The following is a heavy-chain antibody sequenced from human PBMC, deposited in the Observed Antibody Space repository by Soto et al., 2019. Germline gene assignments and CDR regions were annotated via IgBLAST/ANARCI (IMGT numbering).Heavy chain of an antibody. CDR3: AKEGRVEMATMIFDY. CDR1: GFTFDDYT. J-gene: IGHJ4*02. D-gene: IGHD3-22*01. V-gene: IGHV3-43*01. Sequence: GGSLRLSCAASGFTFDDYTMHWVRQAPGKGLEWVSLISWDGGSTYYADSVKGRFTISRDNSKNSLYLQMNSLRTEDTALYYCAKEGRVEMATMIFDYWGQGTLVTVSS. CDR2: ISWDGGST.